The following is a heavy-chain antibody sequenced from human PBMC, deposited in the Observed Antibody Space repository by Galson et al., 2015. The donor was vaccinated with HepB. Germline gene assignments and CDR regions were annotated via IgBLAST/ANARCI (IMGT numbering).Heavy chain of an antibody. D-gene: IGHD3-10*01. J-gene: IGHJ6*03. Sequence: SLRLSCAASGFTFSNAWMSWVRQAPGKGLEWVGRIKSKTDGGTTDYAAPVKGRFTISRDDSKNTLYLQMNSLKTEDTAVYYCTASITMVQGVIIGYYYYYYMDVWGKGTTVTVSS. CDR1: GFTFSNAW. CDR2: IKSKTDGGTT. CDR3: TASITMVQGVIIGYYYYYYMDV. V-gene: IGHV3-15*01.